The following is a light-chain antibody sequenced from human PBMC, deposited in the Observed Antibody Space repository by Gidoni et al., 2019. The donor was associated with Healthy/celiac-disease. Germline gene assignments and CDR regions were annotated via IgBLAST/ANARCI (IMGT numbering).Light chain of an antibody. CDR1: QSISSY. CDR3: QQSYSTPVN. Sequence: DIQMTQSPSSLSASVGDRVTITCRASQSISSYLNWYQQKPGKAPKLLIYAASSLQSGVPSRFSGSGSGTDFTLTISSLQPEDFATYYCQQSYSTPVNFXQXTKLXIK. CDR2: AAS. V-gene: IGKV1-39*01. J-gene: IGKJ2*01.